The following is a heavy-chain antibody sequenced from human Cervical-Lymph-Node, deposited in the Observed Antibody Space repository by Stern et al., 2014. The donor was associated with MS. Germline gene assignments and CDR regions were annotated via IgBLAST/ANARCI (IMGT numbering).Heavy chain of an antibody. V-gene: IGHV5-51*01. CDR2: IYPYASDT. CDR1: GYSFTIYY. CDR3: ARHVQGFDY. J-gene: IGHJ4*02. Sequence: EVQLVESGAEVKKPGDSLKISCKLSGYSFTIYYIAWVRQMPPEGLDWMGVIYPYASDTTYSPSFQGQVTISAEKSITTAYLQWSSLRASDTAMYYCARHVQGFDYWGQGTLVTVSS.